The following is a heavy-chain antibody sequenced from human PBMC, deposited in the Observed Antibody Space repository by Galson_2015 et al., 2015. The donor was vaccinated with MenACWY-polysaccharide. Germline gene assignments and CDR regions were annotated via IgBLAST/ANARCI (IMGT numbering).Heavy chain of an antibody. V-gene: IGHV3-33*01. CDR3: AREGSRIVFHAFDV. CDR2: IQYDGTNK. D-gene: IGHD6-13*01. J-gene: IGHJ3*01. Sequence: SLRLSCAASGSRFSHSGMHWVRQAPGKGLEWVAVIQYDGTNKVYADSVKGRFSISRDNSKNTLYLEMKSLRADDTALYYCAREGSRIVFHAFDVWGQGTMVTVSS. CDR1: GSRFSHSG.